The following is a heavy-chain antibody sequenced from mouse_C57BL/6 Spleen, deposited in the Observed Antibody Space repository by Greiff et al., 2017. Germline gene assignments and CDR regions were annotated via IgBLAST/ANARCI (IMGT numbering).Heavy chain of an antibody. J-gene: IGHJ2*01. CDR3: ALGMAHY. CDR1: GYAFSSSW. CDR2: IYPGDGDT. D-gene: IGHD2-3*01. V-gene: IGHV1-82*01. Sequence: QVQLQQSGPELVKPGASVKISCKASGYAFSSSWMNWVKQRPGKGLEWSGRIYPGDGDTNYNGKFKGKATLTADKSSSTAYMQLSSLTSEDSAVYFCALGMAHYWGQGTTLTVSS.